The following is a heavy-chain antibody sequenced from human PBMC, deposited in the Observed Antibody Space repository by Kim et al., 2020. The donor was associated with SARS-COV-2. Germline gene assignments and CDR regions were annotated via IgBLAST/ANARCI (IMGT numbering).Heavy chain of an antibody. V-gene: IGHV3-64D*09. J-gene: IGHJ4*02. Sequence: GGSLRLSCSASGFTFSSYAMHWVRQAPGKGLKYVSAISSNGGSTYYADSVKGRFTISRDNSKNTLYLQMSSLRAEDTAVYYCVKDGSGDYGSGSYVDYWGQGTLVTVSS. CDR1: GFTFSSYA. D-gene: IGHD3-10*01. CDR3: VKDGSGDYGSGSYVDY. CDR2: ISSNGGST.